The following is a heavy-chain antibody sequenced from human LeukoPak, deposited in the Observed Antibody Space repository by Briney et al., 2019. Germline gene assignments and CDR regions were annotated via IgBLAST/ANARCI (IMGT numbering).Heavy chain of an antibody. CDR2: INHSGST. V-gene: IGHV4-34*01. J-gene: IGHJ4*02. D-gene: IGHD6-19*01. CDR1: GFTFSSYN. CDR3: ASSLGAVADEYYFDY. Sequence: SCAASGFTFSSYNMNWVRQPPGKGLEWIGEINHSGSTNYNPSLKSRVTISVDTSKNQFSLKLSSVTAADTAVYYCASSLGAVADEYYFDYWGQGTLVTVSS.